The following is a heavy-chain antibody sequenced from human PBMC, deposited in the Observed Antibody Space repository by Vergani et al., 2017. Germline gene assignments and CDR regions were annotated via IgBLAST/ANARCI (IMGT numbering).Heavy chain of an antibody. V-gene: IGHV4-34*01. J-gene: IGHJ6*03. CDR1: GGSFSGYY. D-gene: IGHD2-2*01. CDR2: INHSGST. CDR3: ARGQIVVVPAAMGYHYYMDV. Sequence: QVQLQQWGAGLLKPSETLSLTCAVYGGSFSGYYWSWIRQPPGKGLEWIGEINHSGSTNYNPSLKSRVTISVDKSKNQFSLKLTSVTAADTAVYYCARGQIVVVPAAMGYHYYMDVWGKGP.